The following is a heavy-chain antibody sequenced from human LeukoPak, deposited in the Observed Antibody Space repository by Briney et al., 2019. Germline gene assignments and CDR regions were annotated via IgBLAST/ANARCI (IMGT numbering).Heavy chain of an antibody. V-gene: IGHV3-7*01. CDR2: IKHDGSEK. Sequence: GGSLRLSCAASGFIFTGYFMSWVRQAPGKGLEWVASIKHDGSEKYYVDSVRGRVTISRDNTKNLLYLQMSSLRVEDTAVYYCATDRGWRTSGYYLYYFEYWGQGTLVTFSS. D-gene: IGHD3-3*01. CDR3: ATDRGWRTSGYYLYYFEY. CDR1: GFIFTGYF. J-gene: IGHJ4*02.